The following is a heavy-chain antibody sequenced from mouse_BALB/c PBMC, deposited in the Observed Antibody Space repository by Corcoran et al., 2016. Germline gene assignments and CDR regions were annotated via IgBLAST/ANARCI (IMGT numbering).Heavy chain of an antibody. CDR2: INPYNGGT. J-gene: IGHJ1*01. Sequence: EVQLQQSGPALVKPRTSMKLSSKASGYSFTVYTMNWVKQSHGKNLEWIGLINPYNGGTSYNKKFKGNSTLTVDKSSSTAYMALLSLTSEDAAVYYCARGSYFDVWGAGTTVTVSS. CDR1: GYSFTVYT. CDR3: ARGSYFDV. V-gene: IGHV1-18*01.